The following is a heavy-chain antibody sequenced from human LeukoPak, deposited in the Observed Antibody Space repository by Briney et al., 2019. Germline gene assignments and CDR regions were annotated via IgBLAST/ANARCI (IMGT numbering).Heavy chain of an antibody. Sequence: NPSETLSLTCTVSGGSISSSSYYWGWIRQPPGKGLEWIGSIYYSGSTYYNPSIKSRVTISVDTSKNQFSMKLSSVTAADTAVYYCARVIGGVEMAIDYWGQGNLVTVSS. CDR2: IYYSGST. V-gene: IGHV4-39*01. CDR3: ARVIGGVEMAIDY. J-gene: IGHJ4*02. D-gene: IGHD5-24*01. CDR1: GGSISSSSYY.